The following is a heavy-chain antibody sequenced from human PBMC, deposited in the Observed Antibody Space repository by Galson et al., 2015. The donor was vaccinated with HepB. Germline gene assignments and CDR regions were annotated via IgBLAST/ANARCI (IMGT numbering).Heavy chain of an antibody. CDR2: ISYDGTNK. V-gene: IGHV3-30*18. CDR1: GFTFSNYG. D-gene: IGHD6-6*01. Sequence: SLRLSCAASGFTFSNYGMHWVRQAPGKGLEWVAVISYDGTNKYYADSVKGRFTISRDNSKNTLSLQMNSLRTEDTAVYYCAKEPRVEYSSSFFDYWGQGTLVTVSS. CDR3: AKEPRVEYSSSFFDY. J-gene: IGHJ4*02.